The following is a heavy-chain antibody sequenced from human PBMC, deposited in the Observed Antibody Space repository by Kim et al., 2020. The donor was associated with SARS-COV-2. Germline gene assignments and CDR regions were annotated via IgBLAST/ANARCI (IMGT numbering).Heavy chain of an antibody. CDR3: ARDRYAKGYYYGMDV. V-gene: IGHV1-69*13. D-gene: IGHD2-8*01. J-gene: IGHJ6*02. Sequence: VKVSCKASGGTFSSYAISWVRQAPGQGLEWMGGIIPIFGTANYAQKFRGRVTITADESTSTAYMELSSLRSEDTAVYYCARDRYAKGYYYGMDVWGQGTTLTVSS. CDR2: IIPIFGTA. CDR1: GGTFSSYA.